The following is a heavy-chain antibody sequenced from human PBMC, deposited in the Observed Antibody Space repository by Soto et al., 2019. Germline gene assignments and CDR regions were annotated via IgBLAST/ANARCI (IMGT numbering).Heavy chain of an antibody. CDR1: GGSISSYY. V-gene: IGHV4-59*01. CDR3: ARLARDSDFWSGYSDRYYFDY. Sequence: SETLSLTWTVGGGSISSYYWSWIRQPTGKGREWIGYIYYSGSTNYNPSLKSRVTISVDTSKNQFSLKLSSVTAADTAVYYCARLARDSDFWSGYSDRYYFDYWGQGTLVTLSS. J-gene: IGHJ4*02. CDR2: IYYSGST. D-gene: IGHD3-3*01.